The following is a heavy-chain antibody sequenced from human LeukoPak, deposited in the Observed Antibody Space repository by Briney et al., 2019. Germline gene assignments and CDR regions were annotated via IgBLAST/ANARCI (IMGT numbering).Heavy chain of an antibody. Sequence: MSSETLSLTCAVSGYSISSGYYWGWIRQPPGKGLEWIGSIYHSGSTYYNPSLKSRVTISVDTSKNQFSLKLSSVTAADTAVYYCARVRKVTAIPAFGTFDYWGQGTLVTVSS. CDR3: ARVRKVTAIPAFGTFDY. J-gene: IGHJ4*02. CDR2: IYHSGST. D-gene: IGHD2-21*02. V-gene: IGHV4-38-2*01. CDR1: GYSISSGYY.